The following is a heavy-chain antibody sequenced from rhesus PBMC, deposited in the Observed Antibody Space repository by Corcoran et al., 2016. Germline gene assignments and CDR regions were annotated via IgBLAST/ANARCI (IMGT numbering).Heavy chain of an antibody. V-gene: IGHV3-136*01. D-gene: IGHD2-39*02. CDR3: TRGGYCSGGVCYRYYFDY. Sequence: EVQLVESGGGLVQPGGSLRLSCAASGFTFSDYYMSWVRQAPGKGLEWVSSISCASSYLYYAYSVKGRFTISRDNAKHSLSLQINSLKTEDTAVYYCTRGGYCSGGVCYRYYFDYWGQGVLVTVSS. CDR1: GFTFSDYY. CDR2: ISCASSYL. J-gene: IGHJ4*01.